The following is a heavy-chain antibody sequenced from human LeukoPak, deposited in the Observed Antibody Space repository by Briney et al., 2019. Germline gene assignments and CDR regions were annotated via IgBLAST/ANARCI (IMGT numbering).Heavy chain of an antibody. Sequence: GGSLRLSCAASGFTFSSYSMNWVRQAPGKGLEWVSSISSSSSYIYYADSVKGRFTISRDNAKNSLYLQMNSLRAEDTAVYYCAKGSRRYCSGGSCYYYWGQGTLVTVSS. CDR2: ISSSSSYI. CDR1: GFTFSSYS. V-gene: IGHV3-21*04. J-gene: IGHJ4*02. D-gene: IGHD2-15*01. CDR3: AKGSRRYCSGGSCYYY.